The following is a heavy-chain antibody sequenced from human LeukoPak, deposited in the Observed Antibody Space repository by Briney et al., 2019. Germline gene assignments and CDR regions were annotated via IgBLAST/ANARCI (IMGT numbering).Heavy chain of an antibody. CDR3: ARGAGAFRSSSSWHLDY. V-gene: IGHV3-48*01. CDR2: ISSSSSTI. D-gene: IGHD6-13*01. J-gene: IGHJ4*02. Sequence: TGGSPRLSCAASGFTFNNHAMSWARQAPGKGLEWVSYISSSSSTIYYADSVKGRFPISRDNAKNSLYLKMNSLRAEDADVYYCARGAGAFRSSSSWHLDYWGQGTLVTVSS. CDR1: GFTFNNHA.